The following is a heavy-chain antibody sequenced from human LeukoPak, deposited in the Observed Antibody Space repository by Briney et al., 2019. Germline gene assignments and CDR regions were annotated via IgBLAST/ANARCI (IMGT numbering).Heavy chain of an antibody. V-gene: IGHV3-23*01. CDR3: AKDYYDSSGYYYGGGY. CDR1: GFTFSSYA. Sequence: PGGSLRLSCAASGFTFSSYAMSWVRQAPGKGLEWVSAISGSGGSTYYADTVKGRFTISRDNSKNTLYLQMNSLRAEDTAVYYCAKDYYDSSGYYYGGGYWGQGTLVTVSS. CDR2: ISGSGGST. J-gene: IGHJ4*02. D-gene: IGHD3-22*01.